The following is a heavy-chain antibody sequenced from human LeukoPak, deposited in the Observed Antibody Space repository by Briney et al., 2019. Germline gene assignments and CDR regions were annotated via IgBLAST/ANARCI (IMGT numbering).Heavy chain of an antibody. CDR2: INPNSGGT. V-gene: IGHV1-2*02. CDR3: ARDVVVVPAAISHDAFDI. Sequence: ASVKVSCKASGYTFTGYYMHWVRQAPGQGLEWMGWINPNSGGTNYAQKFQGRVTMTRDTSISTAYMELSRLRSDDTAVYYCARDVVVVPAAISHDAFDIWGQGTMVTVPS. CDR1: GYTFTGYY. D-gene: IGHD2-2*01. J-gene: IGHJ3*02.